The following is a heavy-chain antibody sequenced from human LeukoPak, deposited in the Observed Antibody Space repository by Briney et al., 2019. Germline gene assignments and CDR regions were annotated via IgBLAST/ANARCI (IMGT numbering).Heavy chain of an antibody. V-gene: IGHV1-18*01. CDR2: ISAYNGNT. J-gene: IGHJ6*02. Sequence: ASVKVSCKASGYTFTSYGISWVRQAPGQGLEWMGWISAYNGNTNYAQKLQGRVTMTTDTSTSTAYMELSSLRSEDTAVYYCATSPRSRTWYYYYGMDVWGQGTTVTVSS. CDR3: ATSPRSRTWYYYYGMDV. CDR1: GYTFTSYG. D-gene: IGHD1-7*01.